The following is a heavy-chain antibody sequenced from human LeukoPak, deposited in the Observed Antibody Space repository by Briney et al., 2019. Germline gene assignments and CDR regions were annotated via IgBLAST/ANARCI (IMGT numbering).Heavy chain of an antibody. CDR2: INPNSGGT. CDR3: ARGPATQGVRH. J-gene: IGHJ1*01. CDR1: GYTFTGYY. V-gene: IGHV1-2*06. Sequence: ASVKVSCKASGYTFTGYYMHWVRQAPGQGLEWMGLINPNSGGTSYAKKFQGRVTMTRDTSSSTAYMERSRLRSDDTAVYYCARGPATQGVRHWGQGTLVTVSS. D-gene: IGHD1-1*01.